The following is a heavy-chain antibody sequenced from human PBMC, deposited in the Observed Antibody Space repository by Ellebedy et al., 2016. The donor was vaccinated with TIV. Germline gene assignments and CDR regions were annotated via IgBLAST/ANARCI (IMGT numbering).Heavy chain of an antibody. CDR2: ISAYNGNT. V-gene: IGHV1-18*01. D-gene: IGHD1-26*01. CDR3: ARDPIVGATRCFDY. CDR1: VYTFTSYG. Sequence: AASVKVSCKASVYTFTSYGISWVRQAPGQGLEWMGWISAYNGNTNYAQKLQGRVTMTTDTSTSTAYMELRSLRSDDTAVYYCARDPIVGATRCFDYWGQGTLVTVSS. J-gene: IGHJ4*02.